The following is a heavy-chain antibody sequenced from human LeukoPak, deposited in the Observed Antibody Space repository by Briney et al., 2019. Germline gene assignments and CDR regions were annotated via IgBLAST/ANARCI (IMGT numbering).Heavy chain of an antibody. D-gene: IGHD3-10*01. CDR2: ISSSGSTI. J-gene: IGHJ4*02. V-gene: IGHV3-48*03. CDR3: ARRKFSGSGSYYLCDF. Sequence: GGSLRLSCAASGFTFSNYEMNWVRQAPGKGLEWVSYISSSGSTIYYTDSVKGRFTISRDNAKNSLYLQMNSLRAEDTAVYYCARRKFSGSGSYYLCDFWGQGTLVTASS. CDR1: GFTFSNYE.